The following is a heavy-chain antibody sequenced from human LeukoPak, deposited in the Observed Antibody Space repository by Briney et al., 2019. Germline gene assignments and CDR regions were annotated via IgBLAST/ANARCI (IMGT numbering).Heavy chain of an antibody. CDR2: IGYDGNNK. CDR3: ATNSIGV. J-gene: IGHJ4*02. V-gene: IGHV3-33*08. Sequence: GGSLRLSCAASGFTFSTYWMSWVRQAPGKGLEWVGVIGYDGNNKYYADSVKGRFTISRDNSKNTLYLQMNSLRAEDTAVYYCATNSIGVWGQGTLVTVSS. D-gene: IGHD1-1*01. CDR1: GFTFSTYW.